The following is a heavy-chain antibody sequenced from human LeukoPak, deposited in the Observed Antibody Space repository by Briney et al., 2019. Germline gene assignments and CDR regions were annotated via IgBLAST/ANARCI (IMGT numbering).Heavy chain of an antibody. CDR1: GYTFTDHH. Sequence: ASVKVSCKTSGYTFTDHHMHWVRQAPGQGLEWMGRVDPKSGGTIYAQNFQGRVAMTSDTSTSTASMEVSSLKSDDTAVYYCATATWYFASWGQGTLVTVSS. CDR2: VDPKSGGT. J-gene: IGHJ4*02. D-gene: IGHD1-14*01. V-gene: IGHV1-2*02. CDR3: ATATWYFAS.